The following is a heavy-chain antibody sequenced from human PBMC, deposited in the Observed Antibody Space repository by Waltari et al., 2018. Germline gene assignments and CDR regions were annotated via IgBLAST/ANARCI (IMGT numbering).Heavy chain of an antibody. CDR2: IYYSGTT. Sequence: QVQLQASGPGLVRPSETLSLSCTVSGGSISSYYWSWLRQSPGNGLEWIGYIYYSGTTKYNTSLNSRVTISLDTSMTQISLKLKAVTAADTAVYFCARDPHLVTSVWAFDIWGQGTMVIVSS. J-gene: IGHJ3*02. V-gene: IGHV4-59*01. D-gene: IGHD2-21*02. CDR1: GGSISSYY. CDR3: ARDPHLVTSVWAFDI.